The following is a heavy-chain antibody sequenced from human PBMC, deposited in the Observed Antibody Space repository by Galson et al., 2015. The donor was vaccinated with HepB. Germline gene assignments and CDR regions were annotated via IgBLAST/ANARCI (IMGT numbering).Heavy chain of an antibody. D-gene: IGHD6-13*01. V-gene: IGHV3-30*04. CDR1: GFTFRSYA. Sequence: SLRLSCAASGFTFRSYAMHWVRQAPGKGLEWVAFISYDGSNKYYADSVQGRFTISRDNSKNTLYLQMNSLRAEDTAVYSCASDKKLDFDYWGQGTLVTVSS. CDR3: ASDKKLDFDY. CDR2: ISYDGSNK. J-gene: IGHJ4*02.